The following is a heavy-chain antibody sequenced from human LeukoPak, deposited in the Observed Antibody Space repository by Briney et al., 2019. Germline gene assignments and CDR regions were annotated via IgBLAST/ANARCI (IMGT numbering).Heavy chain of an antibody. J-gene: IGHJ5*02. V-gene: IGHV4-59*01. CDR1: GGSISSYY. CDR2: IYYSGST. Sequence: SETLSLTCTVSGGSISSYYWSWIRQPPGKGLEWIGYIYYSGSTNYNPSLKSRVTISVDTSKNQFSLKLSSVTAADTAVYYCARAKAGYSSSWYYWFDPWGQGTLVTVSS. D-gene: IGHD6-13*01. CDR3: ARAKAGYSSSWYYWFDP.